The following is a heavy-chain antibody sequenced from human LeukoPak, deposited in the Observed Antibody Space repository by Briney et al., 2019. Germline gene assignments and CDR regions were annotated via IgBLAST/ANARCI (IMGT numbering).Heavy chain of an antibody. Sequence: GGSLRLSCAASGFTFSSYSMNWVRQAPGKGLEWVSSISTSSSYIYYADSVKGRFTISRDNAKNSLYLQMNSLRVEDTAVYYCARGNIGVAGHENWFDPWGQGTLVTVSS. J-gene: IGHJ5*02. CDR2: ISTSSSYI. CDR1: GFTFSSYS. V-gene: IGHV3-21*01. D-gene: IGHD6-19*01. CDR3: ARGNIGVAGHENWFDP.